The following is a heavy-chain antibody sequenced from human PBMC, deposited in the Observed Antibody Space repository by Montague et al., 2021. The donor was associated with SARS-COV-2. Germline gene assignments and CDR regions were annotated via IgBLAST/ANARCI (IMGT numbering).Heavy chain of an antibody. Sequence: SETLSLTCAVYGGSVSGYYWTWIRQPPGKGLEWIGENYYSGSTNYNPSLKSRVTMSVDMSKNQFSLKLRSVTAADTAVYYCARDRGLADLFDFLYYGMDVWGQGTMVTVSS. CDR1: GGSVSGYY. D-gene: IGHD3-9*01. CDR2: NYYSGST. J-gene: IGHJ6*02. V-gene: IGHV4-34*01. CDR3: ARDRGLADLFDFLYYGMDV.